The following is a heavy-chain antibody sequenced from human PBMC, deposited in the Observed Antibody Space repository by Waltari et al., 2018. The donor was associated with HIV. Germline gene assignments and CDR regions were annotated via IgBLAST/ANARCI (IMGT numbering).Heavy chain of an antibody. D-gene: IGHD3-3*01. V-gene: IGHV4-39*01. Sequence: QLQLQESGPGLVKPSETLSLTCSVSGGSISGNRHYWGWIRQPPGKGLDWIGSIYYSANTYYKSSLQSRITISLDMSKNLFSRNLRSVTAADTAVYYCARVSAWFHLEGGDVWGQGTTVTVSS. CDR2: IYYSANT. J-gene: IGHJ6*02. CDR1: GGSISGNRHY. CDR3: ARVSAWFHLEGGDV.